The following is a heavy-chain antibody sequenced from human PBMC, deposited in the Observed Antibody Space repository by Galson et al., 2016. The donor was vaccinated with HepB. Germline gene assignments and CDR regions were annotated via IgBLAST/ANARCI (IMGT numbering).Heavy chain of an antibody. CDR3: ARLFGGYIDY. CDR1: GFTLSNYA. Sequence: SLRLSCAASGFTLSNYAMSWVRQALGKGLEWVSDISGSGITTYYADSVKGRFTISRDNSKKNVYLQMSSLRAEDTAVYYCARLFGGYIDYWGQGTLVTVSS. V-gene: IGHV3-23*01. D-gene: IGHD2-15*01. J-gene: IGHJ4*02. CDR2: ISGSGITT.